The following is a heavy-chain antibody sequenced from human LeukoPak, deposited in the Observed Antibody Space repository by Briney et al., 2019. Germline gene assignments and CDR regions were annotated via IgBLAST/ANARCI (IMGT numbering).Heavy chain of an antibody. V-gene: IGHV1-18*01. J-gene: IGHJ4*02. CDR2: ISAYNDNT. D-gene: IGHD2-21*01. CDR1: GYTFISYG. CDR3: ARGGKGVVIAH. Sequence: ASVKVSCKASGYTFISYGISWVRQAPGQGLEWMGWISAYNDNTNYAQKFQGKVTMTTDTSTSTAYMELRSLRSDDTAVYYCARGGKGVVIAHWGQGTLVTVSS.